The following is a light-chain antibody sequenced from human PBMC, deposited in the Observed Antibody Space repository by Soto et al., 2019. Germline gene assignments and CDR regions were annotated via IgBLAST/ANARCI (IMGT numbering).Light chain of an antibody. J-gene: IGKJ2*01. CDR2: DAS. CDR3: QQYNSHXMYT. CDR1: QSISTW. Sequence: DIQMTQSPSTLSASVGDRVTITCRAIQSISTWLAWYQQKPGKAPKLLIYDASSLESGVPSRLSGSGSGTEFTLTISSMQPDDFATYYCQQYNSHXMYTCGQGTKV. V-gene: IGKV1-5*01.